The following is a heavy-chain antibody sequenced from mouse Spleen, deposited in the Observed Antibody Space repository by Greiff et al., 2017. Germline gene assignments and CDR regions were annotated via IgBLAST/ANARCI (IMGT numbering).Heavy chain of an antibody. D-gene: IGHD1-1*01. CDR3: ARYYGSSYGDY. CDR1: GYTFTSYW. J-gene: IGHJ2*01. V-gene: IGHV1-61*01. Sequence: QVQLKQPGAELVRPGSSVKLSCKASGYTFTSYWMDWVKQRPGQGLEWIGNIYPSDSETHYNQKFKDKATLTVDKSSSTAYMQLSSLTSEDSAVYYCARYYGSSYGDYWGQGTTLTVSS. CDR2: IYPSDSET.